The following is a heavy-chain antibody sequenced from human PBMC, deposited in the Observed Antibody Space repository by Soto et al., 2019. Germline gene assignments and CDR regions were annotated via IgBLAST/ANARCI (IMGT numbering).Heavy chain of an antibody. CDR2: ISGSGGST. V-gene: IGHV3-23*01. Sequence: PGGSLRLSCAASGFTFSSYAMSWVRQAPGKGLEWVSAISGSGGSTYYADSVKGWFTISRDNSKNTLYLQMNSLRAEDTAVYYCAKDYDFWSGYYEHYYYMDVWGKGTTVTVSS. D-gene: IGHD3-3*01. J-gene: IGHJ6*03. CDR1: GFTFSSYA. CDR3: AKDYDFWSGYYEHYYYMDV.